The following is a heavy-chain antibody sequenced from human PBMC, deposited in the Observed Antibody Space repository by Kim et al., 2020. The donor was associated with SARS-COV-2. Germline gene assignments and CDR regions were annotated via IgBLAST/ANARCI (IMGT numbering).Heavy chain of an antibody. Sequence: GSLRLSCAASGFIFSNYVMTWVRQAPGKGLEWVSGISGSGGTTYYPDSPDSVKGRFTISRDNSRNTLYLQMNSLRAEDTALYYCARDLQYYENWGQGTLVTVSS. CDR3: ARDLQYYEN. CDR2: ISGSGGTT. CDR1: GFIFSNYV. D-gene: IGHD3-16*01. V-gene: IGHV3-23*01. J-gene: IGHJ4*02.